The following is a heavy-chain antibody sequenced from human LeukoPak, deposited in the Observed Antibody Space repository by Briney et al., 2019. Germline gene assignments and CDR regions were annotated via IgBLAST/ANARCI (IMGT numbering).Heavy chain of an antibody. Sequence: ASVKVSCKASGYTFTSYGIGWVRQAPGQGLEWMGWISAYNGNTNYAQKLQGRVTMTTDTSTSTAYMELRSLRSDDTAVYYCARPSITMVRGRGAHNFDYWGQGTLVTVSS. CDR3: ARPSITMVRGRGAHNFDY. CDR1: GYTFTSYG. V-gene: IGHV1-18*01. D-gene: IGHD3-10*01. CDR2: ISAYNGNT. J-gene: IGHJ4*02.